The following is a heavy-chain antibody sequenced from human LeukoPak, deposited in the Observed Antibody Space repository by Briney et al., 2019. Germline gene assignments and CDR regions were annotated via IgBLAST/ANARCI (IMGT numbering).Heavy chain of an antibody. D-gene: IGHD3-10*01. CDR2: ISSSSSYI. V-gene: IGHV3-21*01. CDR1: GFTFSSYS. Sequence: GGSLRLSCAASGFTFSSYSMNWVRQAPGKGLEWVSSISSSSSYINYADSVKGRFTISRDNAKNSLYLQMNSLRAEDTAVYYCARVGSDYNYWGQGTRVTVSS. CDR3: ARVGSDYNY. J-gene: IGHJ4*02.